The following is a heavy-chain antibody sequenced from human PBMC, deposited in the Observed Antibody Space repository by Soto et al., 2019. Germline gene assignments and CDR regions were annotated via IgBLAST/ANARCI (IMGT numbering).Heavy chain of an antibody. Sequence: SETLSLTCTVSSGSISVTNVFWGWVRQPPGKGLEWIGNVDYSGTAYFSPSLATRVTFHVDTSKNQFSLTLYSVTAADTAVYYCARITGRHLDYWGQGILVAVSS. CDR2: VDYSGTA. V-gene: IGHV4-39*01. CDR1: SGSISVTNVF. D-gene: IGHD1-20*01. CDR3: ARITGRHLDY. J-gene: IGHJ4*02.